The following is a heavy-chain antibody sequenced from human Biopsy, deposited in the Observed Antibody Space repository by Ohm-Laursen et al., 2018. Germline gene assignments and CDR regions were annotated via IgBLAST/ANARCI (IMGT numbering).Heavy chain of an antibody. V-gene: IGHV1-8*01. CDR1: GYTFTSYD. J-gene: IGHJ5*02. Sequence: ASVKVSCKVSGYTFTSYDITWVRQASGQGPEWIGWLNPVSGNSNFGQKFRGRVTVTSDTSISAAYMELSGLTSDDTATYYCGRAVRNQLLTDPWGQGTLVTVTS. D-gene: IGHD1-7*01. CDR2: LNPVSGNS. CDR3: GRAVRNQLLTDP.